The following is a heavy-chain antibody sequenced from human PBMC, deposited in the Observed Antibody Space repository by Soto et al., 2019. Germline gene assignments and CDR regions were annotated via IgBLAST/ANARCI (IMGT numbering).Heavy chain of an antibody. V-gene: IGHV6-1*01. CDR3: ARDREGRIAVAGYYYGMDV. Sequence: SQTLSLTCTISGDSVSSNSAAWNWIRQSPSRGLEWLGRTYYRSKWYNDYAVSVKSRITINPDTSKNQFSLQLNSVTPEDTAVYYCARDREGRIAVAGYYYGMDVWGQGTTVTVSS. D-gene: IGHD6-19*01. CDR2: TYYRSKWYN. J-gene: IGHJ6*02. CDR1: GDSVSSNSAA.